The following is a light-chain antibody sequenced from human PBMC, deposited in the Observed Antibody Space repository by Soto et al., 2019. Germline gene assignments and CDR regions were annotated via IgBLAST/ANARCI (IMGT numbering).Light chain of an antibody. CDR1: SSDVGGYNY. CDR2: EVS. J-gene: IGLJ2*01. V-gene: IGLV2-8*01. CDR3: SSYAGSNNLGV. Sequence: QSALTQPPSASESPGQSVTISCTGTSSDVGGYNYVSWYQQHPGKAPKLIIYEVSQRPSGVPDRFSGSRSGNTASLTVSGLQAEDEADYYCSSYAGSNNLGVFGGGTKVTVL.